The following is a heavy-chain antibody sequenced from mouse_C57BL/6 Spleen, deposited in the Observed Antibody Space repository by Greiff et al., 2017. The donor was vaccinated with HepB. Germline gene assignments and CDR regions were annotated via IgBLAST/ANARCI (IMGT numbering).Heavy chain of an antibody. Sequence: EVQLVESEGGLVQPGSSMKLSCTASGFTFSDYYMAWVRQVPEKGLEWVANINYDGSSTYYLDSLKSRFIISRDNAKNILYLQMSSLKSEDTATYYCAREGGIGYDCYFFYAMDYWGQGTSVTVSS. CDR1: GFTFSDYY. J-gene: IGHJ4*01. CDR2: INYDGSST. D-gene: IGHD2-3*01. CDR3: AREGGIGYDCYFFYAMDY. V-gene: IGHV5-16*01.